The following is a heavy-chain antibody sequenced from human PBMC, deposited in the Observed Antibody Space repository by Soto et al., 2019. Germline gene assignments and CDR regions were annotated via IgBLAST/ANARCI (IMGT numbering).Heavy chain of an antibody. D-gene: IGHD2-2*01. Sequence: QVQLVQSGAEVKKPGASVKVSCKASGYTFTSYGISWVRQAPGQGVEWMGWISAYNGNTTYAQKLQGRVTMTTDTSTSTAYMELRSRRSDATAVYYCESSFTSSRWRYGMDVWGQGTTVTVSS. V-gene: IGHV1-18*01. CDR2: ISAYNGNT. J-gene: IGHJ6*02. CDR1: GYTFTSYG. CDR3: ESSFTSSRWRYGMDV.